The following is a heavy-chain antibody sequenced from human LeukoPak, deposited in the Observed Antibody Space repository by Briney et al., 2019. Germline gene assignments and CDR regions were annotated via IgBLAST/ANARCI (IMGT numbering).Heavy chain of an antibody. CDR2: IYYTGRT. Sequence: SETLSLTCTVSGGSIKDGNYYWAWFRQSPGKGLEWIGSIYYTGRTYSNPSLRSRLTISVHTSMSHFSLTLTSVTASDTAVYYCARLGNNWNLRFEHWGQGALVTVSS. D-gene: IGHD1-1*01. J-gene: IGHJ4*02. V-gene: IGHV4-39*02. CDR3: ARLGNNWNLRFEH. CDR1: GGSIKDGNYY.